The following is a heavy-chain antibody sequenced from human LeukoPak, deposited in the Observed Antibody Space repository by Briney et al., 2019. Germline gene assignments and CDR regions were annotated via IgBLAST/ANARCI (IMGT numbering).Heavy chain of an antibody. CDR2: IWYDGSNK. Sequence: GGSLRLSCAASGFTFSSYGMHWVRQAPGKGLEWVAVIWYDGSNKYYADSVKGRFTISRDNSKNTLYLQMNSLRAEDTAVYYCARDAFYYYGMHVWGQGTTVTVSS. V-gene: IGHV3-33*01. J-gene: IGHJ6*02. CDR3: ARDAFYYYGMHV. CDR1: GFTFSSYG.